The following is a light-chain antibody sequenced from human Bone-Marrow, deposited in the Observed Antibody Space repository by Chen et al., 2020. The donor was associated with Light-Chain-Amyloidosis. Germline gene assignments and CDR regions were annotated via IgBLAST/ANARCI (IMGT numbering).Light chain of an antibody. CDR3: QSADSSGTYEVI. CDR1: DLPTKY. J-gene: IGLJ2*01. Sequence: SHELTQPPSLSVSPGQTARITCSGDDLPTKYAYCFQQKPGQAPVLVIHRDTERPSGISERFSGSSSGKTATLTISGVQAEDEADYHCQSADSSGTYEVIFGGGTKLTVL. V-gene: IGLV3-25*03. CDR2: RDT.